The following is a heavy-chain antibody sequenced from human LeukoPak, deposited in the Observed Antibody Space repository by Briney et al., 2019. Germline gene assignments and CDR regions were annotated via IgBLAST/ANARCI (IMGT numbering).Heavy chain of an antibody. V-gene: IGHV4-34*01. CDR1: GGSFSGYY. CDR2: INHSGST. CDR3: ARECRGDCSRAFDI. D-gene: IGHD2-21*02. Sequence: SETLSLTCAVYGGSFSGYYWSWIRQPPGKGLEWIGEINHSGSTNYNPSLKSRVTISVDTSKNQFSLKLSSVTAADTAVYYCARECRGDCSRAFDIWGQGTLLTVSS. J-gene: IGHJ3*02.